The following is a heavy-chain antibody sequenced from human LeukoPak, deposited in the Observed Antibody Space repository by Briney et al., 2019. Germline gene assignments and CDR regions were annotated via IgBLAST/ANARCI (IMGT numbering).Heavy chain of an antibody. CDR1: GVTYSSYA. CDR3: AKERSYYGSGYDAFDI. Sequence: PGGSLRLSCAASGVTYSSYAMSWVRQAPGKGLEWVSAISGSGGSTYYADSVKGRFTISRDSSKNTLYLQMNSLRAEDTAVYYCAKERSYYGSGYDAFDIWGQGTKVTVSS. V-gene: IGHV3-23*01. CDR2: ISGSGGST. D-gene: IGHD3-10*01. J-gene: IGHJ3*02.